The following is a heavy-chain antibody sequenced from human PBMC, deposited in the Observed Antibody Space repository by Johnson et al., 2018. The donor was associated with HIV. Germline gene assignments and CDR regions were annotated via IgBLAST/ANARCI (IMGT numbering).Heavy chain of an antibody. CDR1: GFTFSSYA. V-gene: IGHV3-30*04. J-gene: IGHJ3*02. D-gene: IGHD2-15*01. CDR3: AGFVVVVAPTGAFDI. Sequence: QVQLVESGGGVVQPGRSLRLSCAASGFTFSSYAMHWVRQAPGKGLEWVAVISYDGSNKYYADSVKGRFTISRDNSKNTLYLQMNSLRAEDTAVYYCAGFVVVVAPTGAFDIWGQGTMVTVSS. CDR2: ISYDGSNK.